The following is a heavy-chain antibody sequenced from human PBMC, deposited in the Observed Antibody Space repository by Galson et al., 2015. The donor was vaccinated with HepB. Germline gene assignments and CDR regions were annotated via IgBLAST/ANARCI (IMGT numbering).Heavy chain of an antibody. Sequence: QSGAEVKKPGESLKISCKGSESSFTSYWISWVRQVPGKGLEWMGRIKPRDSYTNYSPSFEGHVTISADKTISTTYLQCSSLKASYSAKYYCAKVSVTIVYLGQET. CDR2: IKPRDSYT. V-gene: IGHV5-10-1*01. CDR3: AKVSVTIVY. J-gene: IGHJ4*02. D-gene: IGHD1-14*01. CDR1: ESSFTSYW.